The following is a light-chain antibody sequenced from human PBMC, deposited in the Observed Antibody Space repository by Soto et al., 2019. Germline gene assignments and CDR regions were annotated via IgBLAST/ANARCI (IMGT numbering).Light chain of an antibody. CDR2: EVS. V-gene: IGLV2-14*01. Sequence: QSVLTQPASVSGSPGQSITISCTGTSSDVGGYNYVSWYQQHPGKAPKLMIYEVSTRPSGVSNRFSGSKSGNTASLTISGLKAEDEDDYYCSSYTSSSTRVFGGGTKLTVL. CDR3: SSYTSSSTRV. CDR1: SSDVGGYNY. J-gene: IGLJ3*02.